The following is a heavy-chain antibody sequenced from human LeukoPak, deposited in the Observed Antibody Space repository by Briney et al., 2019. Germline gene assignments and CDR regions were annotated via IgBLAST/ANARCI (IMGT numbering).Heavy chain of an antibody. V-gene: IGHV4-59*01. CDR2: IYYSGST. D-gene: IGHD6-25*01. Sequence: SETLSLTCTVSGGSIRTYYWSWIRQPPGKGLEWIGYIYYSGSTNYNPSLKSRVTISVDMSKNQFSLKLSSVTAADTAVYYCAREPRSSSDPCYFDFWGQGTLVTVSS. CDR1: GGSIRTYY. CDR3: AREPRSSSDPCYFDF. J-gene: IGHJ4*02.